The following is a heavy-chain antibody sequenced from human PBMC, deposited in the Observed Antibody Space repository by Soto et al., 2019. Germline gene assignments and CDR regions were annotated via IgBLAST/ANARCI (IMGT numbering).Heavy chain of an antibody. J-gene: IGHJ4*02. CDR3: ARAPARGECLDY. Sequence: SETLSLTCTVSGGSISSGGYYWSWIRQHPGKGLEWIGYIYYSGSTYYNPSLKSRVTISVDTSKNQFSLKLSSVTAADTAVYYCARAPARGECLDYWGQGTLVTVSS. CDR1: GGSISSGGYY. CDR2: IYYSGST. D-gene: IGHD2-21*01. V-gene: IGHV4-31*03.